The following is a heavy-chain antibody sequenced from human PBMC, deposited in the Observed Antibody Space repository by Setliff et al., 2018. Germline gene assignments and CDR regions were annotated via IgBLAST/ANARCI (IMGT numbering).Heavy chain of an antibody. J-gene: IGHJ1*01. CDR2: TIPVFGTT. Sequence: GASVKVSCKASGGTFSSYGISWVRQAPGQGLEWMGGTIPVFGTTDYAQKFQGRVTMTRDTSISTAYMELSRLRSGDTAVYYCARGTSSSSWPEYFQHWGQGTLVTVSS. V-gene: IGHV1-69*05. D-gene: IGHD6-13*01. CDR1: GGTFSSYG. CDR3: ARGTSSSSWPEYFQH.